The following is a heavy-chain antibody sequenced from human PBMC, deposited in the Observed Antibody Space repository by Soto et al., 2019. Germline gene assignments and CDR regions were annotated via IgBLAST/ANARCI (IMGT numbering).Heavy chain of an antibody. J-gene: IGHJ6*02. D-gene: IGHD6-13*01. V-gene: IGHV3-21*01. Sequence: GGSLRLSCAASGFTFSSYSMNWVRQAPGKGLEWVSSISSSSSYIYYADSVKGRFTISRDNAKNSLYLQMNSLRAEDTAVYYCARERGTAAGSTKTYYYYYGMDVWGQGTTVTVSS. CDR1: GFTFSSYS. CDR3: ARERGTAAGSTKTYYYYYGMDV. CDR2: ISSSSSYI.